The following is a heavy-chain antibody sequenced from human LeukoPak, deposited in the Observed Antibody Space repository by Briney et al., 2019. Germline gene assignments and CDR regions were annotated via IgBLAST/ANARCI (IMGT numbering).Heavy chain of an antibody. J-gene: IGHJ3*02. CDR2: ISSSGSTI. Sequence: GGSLRLSCAASGFTFSSYEMNWVRQAPGKGLEWVSYISSSGSTIYYADSVKGRFTISSDNAKNSLYLQMNTLRDEDTAVYFCARDSGYAFDTWGQGTMVTASS. CDR3: ARDSGYAFDT. CDR1: GFTFSSYE. D-gene: IGHD2-15*01. V-gene: IGHV3-48*03.